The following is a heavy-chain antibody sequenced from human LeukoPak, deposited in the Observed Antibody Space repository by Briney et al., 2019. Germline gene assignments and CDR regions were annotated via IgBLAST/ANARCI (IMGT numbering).Heavy chain of an antibody. CDR1: GGSISSGDYY. CDR3: ARDPLLVGAPPGDY. D-gene: IGHD1-26*01. J-gene: IGHJ4*02. CDR2: IYYSGST. Sequence: SQTLPLTCTVSGGSISSGDYYWSWIRQPPGKGLEWIGYIYYSGSTYYNPSLKSRVTISVDTSKNQFSLKLSSVTAADTAVYYCARDPLLVGAPPGDYWGQGTLVTVSS. V-gene: IGHV4-30-4*08.